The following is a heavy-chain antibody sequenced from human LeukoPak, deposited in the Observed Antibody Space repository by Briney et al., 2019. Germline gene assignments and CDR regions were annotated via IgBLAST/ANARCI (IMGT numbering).Heavy chain of an antibody. CDR1: GYTFTSYG. CDR2: ISAYNGNT. D-gene: IGHD6-19*01. V-gene: IGHV1-18*01. Sequence: GASVKVSCKAPGYTFTSYGISWVRQAPGQGLEWMGWISAYNGNTNYAQKLQGRVTMTTDTSTSTAHMELRSLRSDDTAVYYCARQGAKVAYSSGWSGDYSWGQGTLVTVSS. CDR3: ARQGAKVAYSSGWSGDYS. J-gene: IGHJ4*02.